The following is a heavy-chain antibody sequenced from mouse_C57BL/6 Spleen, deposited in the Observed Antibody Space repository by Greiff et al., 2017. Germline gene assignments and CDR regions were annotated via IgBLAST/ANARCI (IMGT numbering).Heavy chain of an antibody. J-gene: IGHJ3*01. Sequence: VQLQQSGPELVKPGASVKISCKASGYSFTSYYIHWVKQRPGQGLEWIGWIYPGSGNTKYNEKFKGKATLTADTSSSTAYMQLSSLTSEDSAVYYCARDYYGSSLFADWGQGTLVTVSA. CDR1: GYSFTSYY. CDR3: ARDYYGSSLFAD. D-gene: IGHD1-1*01. CDR2: IYPGSGNT. V-gene: IGHV1-66*01.